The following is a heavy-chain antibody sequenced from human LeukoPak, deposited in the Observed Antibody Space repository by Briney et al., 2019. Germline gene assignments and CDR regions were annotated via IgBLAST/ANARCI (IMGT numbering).Heavy chain of an antibody. CDR3: ARHGLEPTSFYYYMDV. CDR2: IYYSGST. Sequence: PSETLSLTCTVSGGSISSYYWSWIRQHPGKGLEWIGYIYYSGSTNYNPSLKSRVTISVDTSKNQFSLKVSSVTAADTAVYYCARHGLEPTSFYYYMDVWGRGTTVTVSS. J-gene: IGHJ6*03. D-gene: IGHD1-1*01. V-gene: IGHV4-59*08. CDR1: GGSISSYY.